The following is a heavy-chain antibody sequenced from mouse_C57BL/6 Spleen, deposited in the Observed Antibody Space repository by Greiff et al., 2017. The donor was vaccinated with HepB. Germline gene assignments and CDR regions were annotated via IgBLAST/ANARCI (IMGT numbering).Heavy chain of an antibody. CDR3: ATGGNYGEFAY. Sequence: QVQLQQSGAELARPGASVKMSCKASGYTFTSYTMHWVKQRPGQGLEWIGYINPSSGYTKYNQKFKDKATLTADKSSSTAYMPLSSLTSEDSAVYYCATGGNYGEFAYWGQGTLVTVSA. CDR2: INPSSGYT. J-gene: IGHJ3*01. D-gene: IGHD2-1*01. CDR1: GYTFTSYT. V-gene: IGHV1-4*01.